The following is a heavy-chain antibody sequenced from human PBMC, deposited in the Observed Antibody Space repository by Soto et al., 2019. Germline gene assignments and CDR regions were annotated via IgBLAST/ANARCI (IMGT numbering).Heavy chain of an antibody. Sequence: QVQLVQSGAEVKKPGASVKVSCKASGYTFTSYGVSWVRQAPGQGLEWMGWISAYNGNTNYAQKLQGRVTMTTDTSTSTAYMELRSLRSDDTAVYYCARDRRFVLRRNYYGMDVWGQGTTVTVSS. CDR3: ARDRRFVLRRNYYGMDV. CDR2: ISAYNGNT. V-gene: IGHV1-18*01. D-gene: IGHD3-3*01. J-gene: IGHJ6*02. CDR1: GYTFTSYG.